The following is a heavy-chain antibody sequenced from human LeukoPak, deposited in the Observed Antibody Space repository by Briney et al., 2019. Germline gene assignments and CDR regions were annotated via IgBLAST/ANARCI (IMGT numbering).Heavy chain of an antibody. Sequence: SVTVSCKASGGTFSSYAISWVRQAPGQGLEWMGGIIPIFGTANYAQKFQGRVTITTDESTSTAYMELSSLRSEDTAVYYCARDGGSNWNYADAFDIWGQGTMVTVSS. V-gene: IGHV1-69*05. J-gene: IGHJ3*02. CDR2: IIPIFGTA. D-gene: IGHD1-7*01. CDR3: ARDGGSNWNYADAFDI. CDR1: GGTFSSYA.